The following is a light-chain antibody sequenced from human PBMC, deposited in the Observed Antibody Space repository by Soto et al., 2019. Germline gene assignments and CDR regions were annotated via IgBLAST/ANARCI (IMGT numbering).Light chain of an antibody. CDR2: DAS. CDR1: QSFTRW. J-gene: IGKJ4*01. CDR3: QPYNNWPLT. V-gene: IGKV1-5*01. Sequence: DIQMTQSPSTLSASVGDRVTITCRASQSFTRWLAWYQQKPGKAPKLLIYDASNLEIGVPSRFSGSGSGTEFTLTINSLQSEDFAIYYCQPYNNWPLTFGGGTKVESK.